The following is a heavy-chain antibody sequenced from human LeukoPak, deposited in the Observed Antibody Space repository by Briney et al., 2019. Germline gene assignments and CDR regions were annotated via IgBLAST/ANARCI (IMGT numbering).Heavy chain of an antibody. D-gene: IGHD2-21*02. CDR1: GFTFSSYW. CDR2: IKQDGSEK. CDR3: ARDLRHIVVVTAPNDAFDI. J-gene: IGHJ3*02. V-gene: IGHV3-7*03. Sequence: GGSLRLSCAASGFTFSSYWMSWVRQAPGKGLEWVANIKQDGSEKHYVDSVKGRFTISRDNAKNSLYLQMNSLRAEDTALYYCARDLRHIVVVTAPNDAFDIWGQGTMVTVSS.